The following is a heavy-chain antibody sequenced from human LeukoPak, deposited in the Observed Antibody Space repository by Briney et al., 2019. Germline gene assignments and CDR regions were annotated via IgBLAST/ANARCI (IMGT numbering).Heavy chain of an antibody. D-gene: IGHD3-9*01. V-gene: IGHV3-33*01. J-gene: IGHJ3*01. CDR1: GFTFSDYA. CDR2: IWYDGSNE. CDR3: AREETGAFDL. Sequence: GRSLRLSCAASGFTFSDYAMHWVRQAPAKGLEWVAVIWYDGSNEKYADSVKGQFTISRDNSKNTLYLQMNSLRAEDTAMYYCAREETGAFDLWGLGTMVSVSS.